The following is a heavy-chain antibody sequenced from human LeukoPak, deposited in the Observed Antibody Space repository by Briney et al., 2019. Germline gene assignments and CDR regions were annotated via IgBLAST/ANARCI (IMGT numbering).Heavy chain of an antibody. J-gene: IGHJ3*02. Sequence: SQTLSLTCAVSGDATKNVAYTWSWIRQPPGKGLEWIGDIYHSGSTNYKPSLKSRVTLSVDMSKNQFSLNLSSVTAADTAVYWCARQRTVSTTRGFDIWGQGTMVTVSS. CDR2: IYHSGST. CDR3: ARQRTVSTTRGFDI. V-gene: IGHV4-30-2*01. CDR1: GDATKNVAYT. D-gene: IGHD5/OR15-5a*01.